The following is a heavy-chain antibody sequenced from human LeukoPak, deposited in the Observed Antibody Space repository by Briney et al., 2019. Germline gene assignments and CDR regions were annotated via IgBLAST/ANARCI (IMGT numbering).Heavy chain of an antibody. CDR3: ARVRSVVHKMGGAFDI. V-gene: IGHV3-23*01. CDR2: ITANGDAT. J-gene: IGHJ3*02. Sequence: GGSLRLSCVGSGFIFRSYAVTWVRQAPGQGLEWVSSITANGDATYYADSVKGRFTISRDNSKNTLYLQMSSLRAEDTAVYYCARVRSVVHKMGGAFDIWGQGTMVSVSS. CDR1: GFIFRSYA. D-gene: IGHD3-10*01.